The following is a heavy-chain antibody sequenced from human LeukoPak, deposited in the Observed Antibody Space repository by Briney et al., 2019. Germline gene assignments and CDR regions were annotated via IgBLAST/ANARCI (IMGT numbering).Heavy chain of an antibody. CDR3: ARGGYDRELEFDY. J-gene: IGHJ4*02. CDR2: MNPNSGNT. V-gene: IGHV1-8*03. Sequence: GASVKVSCKASGYTFTSYDINWVRQATGQGLEWMGWMNPNSGNTGYAQKFQGRVTITRNTSISTAYMELSSLRAEDTAVYYCARGGYDRELEFDYWGQGTLVTVSS. CDR1: GYTFTSYD. D-gene: IGHD5-12*01.